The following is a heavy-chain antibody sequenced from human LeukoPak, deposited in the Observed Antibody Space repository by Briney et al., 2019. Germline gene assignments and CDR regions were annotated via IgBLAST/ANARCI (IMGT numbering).Heavy chain of an antibody. CDR1: GGSISSGGYY. Sequence: SETLSLTCTVSGGSISSGGYYWSWIHQHPGKGLEWIGYIYYSGSTYYNPSLKSRVTISVDTSKNQFSLKLSSVTAADTAVYYCARAVPDSSSTHFDYWGQGTLVTVSS. CDR2: IYYSGST. CDR3: ARAVPDSSSTHFDY. D-gene: IGHD6-13*01. J-gene: IGHJ4*02. V-gene: IGHV4-31*03.